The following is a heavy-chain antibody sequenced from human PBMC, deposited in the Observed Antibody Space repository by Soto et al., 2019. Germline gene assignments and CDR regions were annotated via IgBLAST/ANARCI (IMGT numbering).Heavy chain of an antibody. CDR2: IWYDGSNK. V-gene: IGHV3-33*01. Sequence: QVQLVESGGGVVQPGRSLRLSCAASGFTFSSYGMHWVRQAPGKGLEWVAVIWYDGSNKYYADSVKGRFTISRDNSKNTLXLQMNSLRAEDTAVYYCARRKQDLNSAWGSSGVDVWGQGTTVTVSS. CDR1: GFTFSSYG. D-gene: IGHD3-16*01. CDR3: ARRKQDLNSAWGSSGVDV. J-gene: IGHJ6*02.